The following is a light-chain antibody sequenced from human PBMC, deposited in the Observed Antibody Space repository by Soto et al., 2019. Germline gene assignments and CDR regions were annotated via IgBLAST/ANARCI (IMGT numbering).Light chain of an antibody. J-gene: IGKJ3*01. CDR2: KAS. Sequence: DIQMTQSPSTLSASVGDRVTITCRSSQSISSWLAWYQQKPGKAPKLLIYKASSLESGVPSRFSGSGSGKEFTLTISSLQPDDFATYYCQQYNTYPFPFGPGTKVDIQ. V-gene: IGKV1-5*03. CDR3: QQYNTYPFP. CDR1: QSISSW.